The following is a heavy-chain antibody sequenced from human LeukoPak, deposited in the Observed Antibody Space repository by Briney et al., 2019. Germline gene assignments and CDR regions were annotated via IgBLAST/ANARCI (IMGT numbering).Heavy chain of an antibody. CDR1: GFTFSSFA. J-gene: IGHJ4*02. V-gene: IGHV3-7*04. CDR3: ARGASGGNGFSY. D-gene: IGHD2-15*01. Sequence: GGSLRLSCAASGFTFSSFAMNWVRQAPGRGLEWVANIKQDGSERYYVDSVKGRFTISRDNAKNSLYLQMNSLRAEDTAVYYCARGASGGNGFSYWGQGTLVTVSS. CDR2: IKQDGSER.